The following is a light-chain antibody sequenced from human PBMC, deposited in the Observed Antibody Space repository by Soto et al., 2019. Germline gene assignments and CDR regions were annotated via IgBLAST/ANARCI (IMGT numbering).Light chain of an antibody. V-gene: IGKV1-27*01. CDR1: QDINTY. Sequence: DIQRTQAPSSLSASLVVGVTITCGASQDINTYLAWYQQKAGKVPKLLIYSASTLQSGVPSRFSGSGSGTDFTLTISSLQPEDFATYHCQQGYTTPITFGQGTRLEI. CDR2: SAS. J-gene: IGKJ5*01. CDR3: QQGYTTPIT.